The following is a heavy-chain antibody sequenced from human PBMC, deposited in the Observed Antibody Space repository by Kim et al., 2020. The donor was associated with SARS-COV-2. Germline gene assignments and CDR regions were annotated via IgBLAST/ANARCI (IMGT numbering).Heavy chain of an antibody. CDR2: IGTAGDT. CDR3: ARAGYYYGSGSCYNYYYMDV. D-gene: IGHD3-10*01. J-gene: IGHJ6*03. CDR1: GFTFSSYD. Sequence: GGSLRLSCAASGFTFSSYDMHWVRQATGKGLEWVSAIGTAGDTYSPDSVTGRFTISRENAKNSLYPQMNSMRAGDTAVYYCARAGYYYGSGSCYNYYYMDVWGKGTPVTVSS. V-gene: IGHV3-13*01.